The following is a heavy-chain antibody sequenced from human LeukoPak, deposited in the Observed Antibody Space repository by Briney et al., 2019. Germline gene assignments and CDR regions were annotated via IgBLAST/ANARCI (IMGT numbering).Heavy chain of an antibody. CDR1: GFTFSDYG. J-gene: IGHJ4*02. Sequence: GGSLRLSCAASGFTFSDYGMHWVRQAPGKGLEWVAVIWYDESNKYYADSVRGRFTISRDNSRNTLYLQMNSLRAEDTAVYYCVRELPPVVQYYFDYWGPGTLVTVSS. CDR2: IWYDESNK. D-gene: IGHD3-22*01. V-gene: IGHV3-33*01. CDR3: VRELPPVVQYYFDY.